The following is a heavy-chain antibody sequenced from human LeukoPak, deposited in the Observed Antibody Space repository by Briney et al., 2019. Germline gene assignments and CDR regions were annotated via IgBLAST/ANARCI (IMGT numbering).Heavy chain of an antibody. CDR3: ASTQRYYDILTGYPSGGWFDP. D-gene: IGHD3-9*01. CDR1: GFTFSNAW. J-gene: IGHJ5*02. Sequence: GGSLRLSCAASGFTFSNAWMSWVRQAPGKGLEWVSYISSSGSTIYYAGSVKGRFTISRDNAKNSLYLQMNSLRAEDTAVYYCASTQRYYDILTGYPSGGWFDPWGQGTLVTVSS. CDR2: ISSSGSTI. V-gene: IGHV3-11*01.